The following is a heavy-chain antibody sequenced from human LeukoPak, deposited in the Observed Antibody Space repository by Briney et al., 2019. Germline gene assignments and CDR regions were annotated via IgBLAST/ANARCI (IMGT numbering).Heavy chain of an antibody. CDR1: GYTFTSYG. CDR2: ISAYNGNT. V-gene: IGHV1-18*01. J-gene: IGHJ6*02. CDR3: ARTREPYSSSWYTLNYYYYYGMDV. Sequence: ASVKVSCTASGYTFTSYGISWVRQAPGQGLEWMGWISAYNGNTNYSQKLQGRVTMTRNTSISTAYMELSSLRSEDTAVYYCARTREPYSSSWYTLNYYYYYGMDVWGQGTTVTVSS. D-gene: IGHD6-13*01.